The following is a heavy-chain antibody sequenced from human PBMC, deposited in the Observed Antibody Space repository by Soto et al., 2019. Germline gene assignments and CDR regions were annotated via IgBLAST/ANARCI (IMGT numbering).Heavy chain of an antibody. J-gene: IGHJ3*02. V-gene: IGHV4-39*01. CDR1: GGSISSSSYY. CDR3: ARLDYYGSGRSRAFDI. D-gene: IGHD3-10*01. CDR2: IYYSGST. Sequence: QLQLQESGPGLVKPSETLSLTCTVSGGSISSSSYYWGWIRQPPGKGLEWIGSIYYSGSTYYNPSLQSRVTIPVDTSKNQFSLKLSSVTAADTAVYYCARLDYYGSGRSRAFDIWGQGTMVTVSS.